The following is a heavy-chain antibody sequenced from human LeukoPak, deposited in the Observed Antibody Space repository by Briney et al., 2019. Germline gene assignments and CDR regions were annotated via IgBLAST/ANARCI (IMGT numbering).Heavy chain of an antibody. Sequence: QAGGSLRLSCTASGFTFSSYEFNWVRQAPGKGLEWLSYISTSGTIIYYGDSVKGRLTVSRDNAKNSLYLQMNSLRVDDTSIYYCAREVPPPFSDIRGYYDAFVIWGQGTMVTVSS. CDR3: AREVPPPFSDIRGYYDAFVI. D-gene: IGHD3-22*01. CDR2: ISTSGTII. CDR1: GFTFSSYE. J-gene: IGHJ3*02. V-gene: IGHV3-48*03.